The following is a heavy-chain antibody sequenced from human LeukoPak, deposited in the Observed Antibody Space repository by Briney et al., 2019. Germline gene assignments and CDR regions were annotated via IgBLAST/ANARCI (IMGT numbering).Heavy chain of an antibody. Sequence: SETLSLTCTVSGGSITGGSYYWAWIRQSPGKGLEWIGSIYYSGSTHYSSSLKSRATISVDTSKNLFSLRLNSVTAADPGIFFCAENSSTKVSRNPTANGFDSWGQGTRVTVSS. D-gene: IGHD4-11*01. V-gene: IGHV4-39*01. CDR1: GGSITGGSYY. J-gene: IGHJ4*02. CDR3: AENSSTKVSRNPTANGFDS. CDR2: IYYSGST.